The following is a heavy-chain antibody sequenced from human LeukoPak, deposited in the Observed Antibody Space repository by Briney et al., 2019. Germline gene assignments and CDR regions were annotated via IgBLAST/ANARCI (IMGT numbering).Heavy chain of an antibody. CDR2: IYWNGDI. D-gene: IGHD6-19*01. CDR3: AHPLEVQCLVAFDS. Sequence: SGPTLVKPTQTLTLTCTFSGFSLSSSGVGVGWIRQPPGKALEWLALIYWNGDIRYSRSLKSRLTITKDTSKNQVVLTMTNMDPVDTATYYCAHPLEVQCLVAFDSWGQGTLVTVSS. J-gene: IGHJ4*02. V-gene: IGHV2-5*01. CDR1: GFSLSSSGVG.